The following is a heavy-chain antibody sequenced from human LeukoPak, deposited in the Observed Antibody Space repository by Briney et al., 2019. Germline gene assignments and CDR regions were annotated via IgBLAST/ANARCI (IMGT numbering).Heavy chain of an antibody. V-gene: IGHV3-23*01. Sequence: GGSLRLSCAASGFTFSNAWMSWVRQAPGKGLEWVSAISGSGGSTYYADSVKGRFTISRDNSKNTLYLQMNSLRAEDTAVYYCASSSGRNDYWGQGTLVTVSS. CDR3: ASSSGRNDY. CDR1: GFTFSNAW. D-gene: IGHD2-15*01. CDR2: ISGSGGST. J-gene: IGHJ4*02.